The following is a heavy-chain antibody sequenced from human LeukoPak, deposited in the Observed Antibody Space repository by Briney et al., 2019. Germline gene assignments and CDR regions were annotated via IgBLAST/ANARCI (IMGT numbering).Heavy chain of an antibody. CDR3: ATLPPITILGDHYYGMDV. D-gene: IGHD3-3*01. J-gene: IGHJ6*02. CDR2: INPSGGST. CDR1: GYTFTSYY. Sequence: GASVKVSCKASGYTFTSYYMHWVRQAPGQGLEWMGIINPSGGSTNYAQKFQGRVTMTRDTSTSTVYMELSSLRSEDTAVYYCATLPPITILGDHYYGMDVWGQGTTVTVSS. V-gene: IGHV1-46*01.